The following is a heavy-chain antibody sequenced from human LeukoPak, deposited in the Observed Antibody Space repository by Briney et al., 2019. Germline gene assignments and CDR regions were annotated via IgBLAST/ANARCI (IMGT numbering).Heavy chain of an antibody. CDR2: IKQDGSEK. J-gene: IGHJ4*02. CDR3: ARGTIAAPGTDY. V-gene: IGHV3-7*01. D-gene: IGHD6-13*01. CDR1: GFTFSGYW. Sequence: GGSLRLSCAASGFTFSGYWMHWVRQAPGKGQEWVANIKQDGSEKHFADSVKGRFTISRDNAENSLYLQMNSLRAEDTAMYYCARGTIAAPGTDYWGQGTLVTVSS.